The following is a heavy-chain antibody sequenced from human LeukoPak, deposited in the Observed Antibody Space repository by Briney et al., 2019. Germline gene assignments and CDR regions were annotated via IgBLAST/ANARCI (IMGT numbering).Heavy chain of an antibody. D-gene: IGHD4-17*01. V-gene: IGHV3-43*01. CDR3: AKDMEPTVTTGIDY. CDR1: GFTFDDYT. Sequence: GGSLRLSCAASGFTFDDYTMHWVRQAPGKGLEWVSLISWDGGSTYYADSVKGRFTISRDNSKNSLYLQMNSLRTEDTALYYCAKDMEPTVTTGIDYWGQGTLVTVSS. CDR2: ISWDGGST. J-gene: IGHJ4*02.